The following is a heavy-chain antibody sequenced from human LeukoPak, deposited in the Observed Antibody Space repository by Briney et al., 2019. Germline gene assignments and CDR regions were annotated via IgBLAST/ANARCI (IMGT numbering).Heavy chain of an antibody. V-gene: IGHV4-59*01. CDR3: AIGGAYYYDSSAYAFDI. J-gene: IGHJ3*02. CDR2: IYYSGST. D-gene: IGHD3-22*01. Sequence: SETLSLTCAVSGASISSYYWSWIRQPPGKGLEWMGYIYYSGSTNYNPSLKSRVTISVDTSKNQFSLKLSSVTAADTAVYYCAIGGAYYYDSSAYAFDIWGQGTMVTVSS. CDR1: GASISSYY.